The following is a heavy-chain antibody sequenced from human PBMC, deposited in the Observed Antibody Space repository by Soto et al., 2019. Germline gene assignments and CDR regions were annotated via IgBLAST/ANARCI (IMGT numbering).Heavy chain of an antibody. CDR2: ISAYNGNT. CDR1: GYTFTSYG. Sequence: QVQLVQSGAEVKKPGASVKVSCKASGYTFTSYGISWVRQAPGQGLEWMGWISAYNGNTNYAQKLQGRVTMTTDTXTXXAYMELRSLRSDDTAVYYCARDAGANYYYYYGMDVWGQGTTVTVSS. J-gene: IGHJ6*02. V-gene: IGHV1-18*01. CDR3: ARDAGANYYYYYGMDV.